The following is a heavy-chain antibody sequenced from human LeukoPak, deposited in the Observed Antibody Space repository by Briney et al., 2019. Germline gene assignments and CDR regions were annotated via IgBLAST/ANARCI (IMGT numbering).Heavy chain of an antibody. Sequence: SVKVSCKASGGTFSSYAISWVRQAPGQGLEWMGWINPNSGGTNYAQKFQGRVTMTRDTSISTAYMELSRLRSDDTAVYYCAREIRGNYIQFLDYWGQGTLVTVSS. J-gene: IGHJ4*02. CDR3: AREIRGNYIQFLDY. V-gene: IGHV1-2*02. CDR1: GGTFSSYA. D-gene: IGHD4-11*01. CDR2: INPNSGGT.